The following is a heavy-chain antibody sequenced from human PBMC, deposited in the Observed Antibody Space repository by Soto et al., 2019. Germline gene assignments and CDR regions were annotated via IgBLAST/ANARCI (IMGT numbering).Heavy chain of an antibody. CDR2: IIPILGIA. Sequence: QVQLVQSGAEVKKPGSSVKVSCKASGGTFSSYTLRWLRQAPGQGLEWMGRIIPILGIANYAQKFQGRVTITADKSSSTAYMELSSLRSEDTAVYYCARGLGIAAAGDFDYWGQGTLVTVSS. J-gene: IGHJ4*02. D-gene: IGHD6-13*01. CDR1: GGTFSSYT. CDR3: ARGLGIAAAGDFDY. V-gene: IGHV1-69*02.